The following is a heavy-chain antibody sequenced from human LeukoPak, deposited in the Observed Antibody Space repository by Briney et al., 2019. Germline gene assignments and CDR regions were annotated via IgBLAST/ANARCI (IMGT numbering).Heavy chain of an antibody. CDR1: GYSFSIYW. CDR2: IYPGDSDI. J-gene: IGHJ5*01. V-gene: IGHV5-51*01. Sequence: GESLKISCKGSGYSFSIYWIAWVRQVPGKGLEWMGNIYPGDSDIRYSPSFQGQVTFSADKSISTAYLQWSSLKASDTAMYYCARQDSSGYSFDSWGQGTLVTVSS. CDR3: ARQDSSGYSFDS. D-gene: IGHD3-22*01.